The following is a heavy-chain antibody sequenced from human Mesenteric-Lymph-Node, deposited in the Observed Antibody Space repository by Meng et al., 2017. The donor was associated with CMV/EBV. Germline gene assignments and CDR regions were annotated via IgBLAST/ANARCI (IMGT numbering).Heavy chain of an antibody. J-gene: IGHJ6*02. D-gene: IGHD4-17*01. CDR2: IYYTGTS. CDR1: GGSISTSSYY. CDR3: ARHGAVTFYGLDV. Sequence: SETLSPTCTVSGGSISTSSYYWGWIRQPPGKGLEWIGAIYYTGTSYVSPSLQSRVTISKDTSKNQLSLRLTSVTAADTAVYYCARHGAVTFYGLDVWGQGTTVTVSS. V-gene: IGHV4-39*07.